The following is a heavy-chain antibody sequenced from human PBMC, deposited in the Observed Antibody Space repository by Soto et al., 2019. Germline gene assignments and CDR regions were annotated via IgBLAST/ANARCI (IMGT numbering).Heavy chain of an antibody. D-gene: IGHD4-17*01. J-gene: IGHJ5*02. V-gene: IGHV4-4*07. Sequence: SETLSLTCTVSGGSISSYYWSWIRQPAGKGLEWIGRIYTSGSTNYNPSLKSRVTMSVDTSKNQFSLKLSSVTAADTAVYYCARDVGDYGQKGVLNRFDPWGQGTLVTVSS. CDR3: ARDVGDYGQKGVLNRFDP. CDR1: GGSISSYY. CDR2: IYTSGST.